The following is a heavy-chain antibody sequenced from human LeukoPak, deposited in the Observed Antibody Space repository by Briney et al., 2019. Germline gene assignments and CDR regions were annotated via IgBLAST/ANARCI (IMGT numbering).Heavy chain of an antibody. CDR2: ISYDGSNK. V-gene: IGHV3-30-3*01. D-gene: IGHD1-26*01. J-gene: IGHJ3*02. CDR3: ARGGVGSRDAFDI. CDR1: GFTFSSYA. Sequence: QPGGSLRLSCAASGFTFSSYAMHWVRQAPGKGLEWVAVISYDGSNKYYADSVKGRFTISRDNSKNTLHLQMNSLRAEDTAVYYCARGGVGSRDAFDIWGQGTMVTVSS.